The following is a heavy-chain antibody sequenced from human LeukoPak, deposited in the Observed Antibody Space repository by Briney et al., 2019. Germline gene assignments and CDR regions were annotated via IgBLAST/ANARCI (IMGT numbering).Heavy chain of an antibody. CDR3: ARTWDYNPRGRFDD. J-gene: IGHJ4*02. CDR2: ISPFNGQT. D-gene: IGHD4/OR15-4a*01. CDR1: GYHFVNYA. Sequence: ASVKVSCKASGYHFVNYAITWARQAPGQGLEWMGWISPFNGQTNYAQNVQGRVTMTIDTSTSTAYMELRSLRSDDTAVYYCARTWDYNPRGRFDDWGQGTQVTVSS. V-gene: IGHV1-18*01.